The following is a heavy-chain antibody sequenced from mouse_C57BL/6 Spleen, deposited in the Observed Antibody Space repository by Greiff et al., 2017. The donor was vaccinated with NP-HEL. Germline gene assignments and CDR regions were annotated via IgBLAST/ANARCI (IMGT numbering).Heavy chain of an antibody. D-gene: IGHD2-5*01. V-gene: IGHV5-17*01. CDR1: GFTFSDYG. CDR2: ISSGSSTI. J-gene: IGHJ4*01. Sequence: EVHLVESGGGLVKPGGSLKLSCAASGFTFSDYGMHWVRQAPEKGLEWVAYISSGSSTIYYADTVKGRFTISRDNAKNTLFLQMTSLRSEDTAMYYCARPYYSNYYAMDYWGQGTSVTGSS. CDR3: ARPYYSNYYAMDY.